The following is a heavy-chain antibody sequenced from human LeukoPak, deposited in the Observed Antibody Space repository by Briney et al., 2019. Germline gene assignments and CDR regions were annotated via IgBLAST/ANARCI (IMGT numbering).Heavy chain of an antibody. J-gene: IGHJ4*02. CDR3: AGEVGSGRPFDY. CDR2: IDPNNGGA. D-gene: IGHD1-26*01. Sequence: ASVKVSCKASGYTFTGYYMHWVRQVPGQGLEWMGWIDPNNGGANYVQKFQGRVTMTRHTSISTAYMELSRLRSDDTAVYYCAGEVGSGRPFDYWGQGTLVTVSS. V-gene: IGHV1-2*02. CDR1: GYTFTGYY.